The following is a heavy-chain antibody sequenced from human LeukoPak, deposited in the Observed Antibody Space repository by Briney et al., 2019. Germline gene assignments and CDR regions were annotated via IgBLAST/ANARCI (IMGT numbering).Heavy chain of an antibody. CDR2: ISFDGSNE. D-gene: IGHD6-19*01. V-gene: IGHV3-30*04. CDR3: ARDLYSSGWCPFDY. J-gene: IGHJ4*02. CDR1: GFTFSSYA. Sequence: PGGSLRLSCAASGFTFSSYAMHWVRQAPGKGLEWVASISFDGSNEHYADSVRGRFTISRDKSSDTLHLQMNSLRAEDTAVYYCARDLYSSGWCPFDYWGQGTLVTVSS.